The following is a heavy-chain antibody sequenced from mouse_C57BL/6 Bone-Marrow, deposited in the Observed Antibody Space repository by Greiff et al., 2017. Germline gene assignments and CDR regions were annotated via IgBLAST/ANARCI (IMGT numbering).Heavy chain of an antibody. V-gene: IGHV14-4*01. Sequence: EVQLQESGAELVRPGASVKLSCTASGFNIKDDYMHWVKQRPEQGLEWIGWIDPENGDTEYASKFQGKATITADTSSNTAYLQLSSLTSEDTAGYYCTRNYVVYYYAMDYWGQGTSVTVSS. CDR2: IDPENGDT. CDR3: TRNYVVYYYAMDY. CDR1: GFNIKDDY. J-gene: IGHJ4*01. D-gene: IGHD2-1*01.